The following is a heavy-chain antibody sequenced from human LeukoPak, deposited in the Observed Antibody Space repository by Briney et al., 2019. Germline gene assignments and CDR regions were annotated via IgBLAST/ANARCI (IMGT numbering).Heavy chain of an antibody. Sequence: GGSLRLSCAASEFTFSNYAVHWVRQAPGKGLQWVAVISYDGNTIYYADSVKGRFTISRDTSKNTLYLQMNGLRTEDTAVYYCARSGGLQKFDYWGQGTLVTVSS. V-gene: IGHV3-30-3*01. J-gene: IGHJ4*02. CDR1: EFTFSNYA. CDR2: ISYDGNTI. D-gene: IGHD4-11*01. CDR3: ARSGGLQKFDY.